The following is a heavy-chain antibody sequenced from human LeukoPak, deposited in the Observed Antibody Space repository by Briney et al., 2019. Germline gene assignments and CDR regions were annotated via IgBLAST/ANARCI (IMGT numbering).Heavy chain of an antibody. J-gene: IGHJ5*02. CDR3: ARELQLDDCTRINCYQPMVDP. CDR1: GYTFTDYH. CDR2: INPQSGDT. Sequence: GASVKVSCKASGYTFTDYHMHWVRQAPGQGFEWMGWINPQSGDTKYAQNLQGRVTMTRDTSIRTAYMDLSSLRSDDTAVYYCARELQLDDCTRINCYQPMVDPWGQRTLVTVSS. V-gene: IGHV1-2*02. D-gene: IGHD2-8*01.